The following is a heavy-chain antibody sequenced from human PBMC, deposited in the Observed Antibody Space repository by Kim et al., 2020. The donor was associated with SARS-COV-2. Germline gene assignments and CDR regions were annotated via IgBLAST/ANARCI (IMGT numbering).Heavy chain of an antibody. CDR3: ARGNAFSPALLWFGELLYRPSEYYYYYGMDV. Sequence: ASVKVSCKASGYTFTSYDINWVRQATGQGLEWMGWMNPNSGNTGYAQKFQGRVTMTRNTSISTAYMELSSLRSEDTAVYYCARGNAFSPALLWFGELLYRPSEYYYYYGMDVWGQGTTVTVSS. CDR1: GYTFTSYD. V-gene: IGHV1-8*01. CDR2: MNPNSGNT. J-gene: IGHJ6*02. D-gene: IGHD3-10*01.